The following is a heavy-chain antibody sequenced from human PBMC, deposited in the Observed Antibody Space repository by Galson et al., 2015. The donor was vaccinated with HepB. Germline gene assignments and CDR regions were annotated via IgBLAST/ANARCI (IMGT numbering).Heavy chain of an antibody. J-gene: IGHJ6*02. V-gene: IGHV3-30-3*01. CDR1: GFSFSSYG. Sequence: SLRLSCAASGFSFSSYGMHWVRQAPGKGLEWAAVISNDGNKKYYADSVKGRFTISRDNSKNTLYLQMKSLRAEDTALYYCARDGGYCSGGSCYRGGYYYYGMDVWGQGTTVTVSS. CDR3: ARDGGYCSGGSCYRGGYYYYGMDV. CDR2: ISNDGNKK. D-gene: IGHD2-15*01.